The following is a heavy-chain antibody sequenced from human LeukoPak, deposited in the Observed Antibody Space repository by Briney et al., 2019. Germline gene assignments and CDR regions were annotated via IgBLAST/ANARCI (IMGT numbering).Heavy chain of an antibody. J-gene: IGHJ4*02. CDR2: ISGDGGST. V-gene: IGHV3-43*02. Sequence: QPGGSLRLSCTASGFTFDDYAMHWVRQAPGKGLEWVSLISGDGGSTYYADSVKGRFTISRDNSKNSLYLQMNSLRTEDTALYYCAKSGRYGGNLIFDYWGQGTLVTVSS. CDR3: AKSGRYGGNLIFDY. D-gene: IGHD4/OR15-4a*01. CDR1: GFTFDDYA.